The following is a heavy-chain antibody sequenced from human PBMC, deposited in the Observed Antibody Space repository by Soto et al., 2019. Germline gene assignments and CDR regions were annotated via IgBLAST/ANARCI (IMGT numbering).Heavy chain of an antibody. CDR3: ARDRYYYGSGSYEFYYYYGMDV. V-gene: IGHV3-30-3*01. CDR1: GFTFSSYA. CDR2: ISYDGSNK. Sequence: PGGSLRLSCAASGFTFSSYAMHWVRQAPGKGLEWVAVISYDGSNKYYADSVKGRFTISRDNSKNTLYLQMNSLRAEDTAVYYCARDRYYYGSGSYEFYYYYGMDVWGQGTTVTVSS. D-gene: IGHD3-10*01. J-gene: IGHJ6*02.